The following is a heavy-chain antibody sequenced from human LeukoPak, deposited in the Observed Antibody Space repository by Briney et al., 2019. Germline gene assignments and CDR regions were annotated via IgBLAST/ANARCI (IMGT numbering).Heavy chain of an antibody. Sequence: ASVKVSCKASGGTFSSYTISWVRQAPGQGLEWMGRIIPILGIANYAQKFQGRVTITADESTSTAYMELSSLRSEDTAVYYCARGGYDFWSGSLYYYYYMDVWGKGTTVTVSS. V-gene: IGHV1-69*02. J-gene: IGHJ6*03. D-gene: IGHD3-3*01. CDR2: IIPILGIA. CDR3: ARGGYDFWSGSLYYYYYMDV. CDR1: GGTFSSYT.